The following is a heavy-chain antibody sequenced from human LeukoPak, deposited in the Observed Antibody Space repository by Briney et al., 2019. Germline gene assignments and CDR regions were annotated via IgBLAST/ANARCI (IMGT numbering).Heavy chain of an antibody. CDR3: ARVGTTSNFYYYYGIDV. CDR1: GFTFSSYW. D-gene: IGHD2/OR15-2a*01. V-gene: IGHV3-74*01. CDR2: INSDGSTT. J-gene: IGHJ6*02. Sequence: GVSLRLSCAPSGFTFSSYWIYWVRQAPGKGLVWVSHINSDGSTTSYGDSVEGLLTIHRDNAKNTLYLQMNSLRAEDTAVYYWARVGTTSNFYYYYGIDVWGQGTTVTASS.